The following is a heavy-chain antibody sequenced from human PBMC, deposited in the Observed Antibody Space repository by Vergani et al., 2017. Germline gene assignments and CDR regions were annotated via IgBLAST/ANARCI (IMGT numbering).Heavy chain of an antibody. V-gene: IGHV4-38-2*01. CDR3: ARAIAAAGTMVGYYYYGMDV. CDR1: GYSISSGYY. D-gene: IGHD6-13*01. Sequence: QVQLQESGPGLVKPSETLSLTCAVSGYSISSGYYWGWIRQPPGKGLEWIGSIYHSGSTYYTPSLKSRVTISVDTSKNQFSLKLSSVTAADTAVYYCARAIAAAGTMVGYYYYGMDVWGQGTTVTGSS. J-gene: IGHJ6*02. CDR2: IYHSGST.